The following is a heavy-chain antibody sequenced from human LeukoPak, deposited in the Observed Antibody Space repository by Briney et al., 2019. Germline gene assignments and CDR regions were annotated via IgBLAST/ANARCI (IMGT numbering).Heavy chain of an antibody. Sequence: ASLSVSCTVSGYTLTGNHMHSGRQAPGKGVEWLGWINTNSGGTDYTQKFQGRVIMTRDTSISTAYMELSRLGSDDTAVYYCARGGSTDSIHSCGGNCYSLDYWGQGTLVTVSS. CDR1: GYTLTGNH. CDR3: ARGGSTDSIHSCGGNCYSLDY. CDR2: INTNSGGT. J-gene: IGHJ4*03. V-gene: IGHV1-2*02. D-gene: IGHD2-21*02.